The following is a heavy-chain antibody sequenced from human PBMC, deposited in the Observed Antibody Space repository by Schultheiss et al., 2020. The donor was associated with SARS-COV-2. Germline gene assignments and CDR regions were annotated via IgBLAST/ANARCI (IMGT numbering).Heavy chain of an antibody. J-gene: IGHJ5*02. Sequence: SETLSLTCTVSGGSITNYYWSWIRQPPGKGLEWIGEINHSGSTNYNPSLKSRVTISVDTSKNQFSLKLSSVTAADTAVYYCARGYGSGSYTVFDPWGQGTLVTVSS. D-gene: IGHD3-10*01. CDR2: INHSGST. CDR3: ARGYGSGSYTVFDP. V-gene: IGHV4-34*01. CDR1: GGSITNYY.